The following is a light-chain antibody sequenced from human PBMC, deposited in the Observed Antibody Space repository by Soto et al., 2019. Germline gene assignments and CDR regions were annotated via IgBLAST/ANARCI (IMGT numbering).Light chain of an antibody. CDR3: QSYDSSLSGVV. J-gene: IGLJ2*01. CDR2: GNN. V-gene: IGLV1-40*01. Sequence: QAVVTQPPSVSGAPGQRVTISCSGSSSNIGTGYDVHWYKHLPGTAPKVLIYGNNNRPSGVPDRFSGSKSGTSASLAITGLQTEDEADYYCQSYDSSLSGVVFGGGTQLTVL. CDR1: SSNIGTGYD.